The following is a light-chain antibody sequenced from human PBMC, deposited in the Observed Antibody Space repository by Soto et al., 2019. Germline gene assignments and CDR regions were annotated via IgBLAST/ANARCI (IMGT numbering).Light chain of an antibody. Sequence: QSVLTQPPSVSGAPGQRVTISCTGSSSNIGAGYDVHWYQQLPGTAPKLLIYGNSNRPSGVPDRFSGSKSGTSASLAITGRQAEDEAEYYCQSYDSSLSGVVFGGGTQLPV. V-gene: IGLV1-40*01. J-gene: IGLJ2*01. CDR2: GNS. CDR3: QSYDSSLSGVV. CDR1: SSNIGAGYD.